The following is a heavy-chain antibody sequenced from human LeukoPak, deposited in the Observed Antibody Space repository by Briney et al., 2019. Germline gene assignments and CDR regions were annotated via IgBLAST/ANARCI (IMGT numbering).Heavy chain of an antibody. J-gene: IGHJ3*02. V-gene: IGHV4-4*09. Sequence: SETLSLTCTVSGVSINNYYWSWIRQPPGKGLEWIGYIYTSGTTNYNPSFKSRVTMSLDTSMNQFSLKLTSVTAADTAVFYCARFNWDYAFDIWGRGTVVTVSS. D-gene: IGHD1-7*01. CDR1: GVSINNYY. CDR2: IYTSGTT. CDR3: ARFNWDYAFDI.